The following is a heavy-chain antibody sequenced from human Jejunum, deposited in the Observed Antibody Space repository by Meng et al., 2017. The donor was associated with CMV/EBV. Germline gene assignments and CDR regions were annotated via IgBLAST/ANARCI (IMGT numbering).Heavy chain of an antibody. D-gene: IGHD4-11*01. Sequence: ASRFTVSTNDMHWVSQAPRKGLRWVSFVRSDDSTSYTDSVQGRFNISRDNSKNTVYLQMNSLRAEDTAVYYCARACRQVSNCYLDSWGQGIQVTVSS. CDR1: RFTVSTND. V-gene: IGHV3-53*01. CDR2: VRSDDST. J-gene: IGHJ4*02. CDR3: ARACRQVSNCYLDS.